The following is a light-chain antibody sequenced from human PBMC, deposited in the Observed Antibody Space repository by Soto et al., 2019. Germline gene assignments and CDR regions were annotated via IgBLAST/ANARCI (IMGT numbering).Light chain of an antibody. CDR1: QSLVHSDGNTY. Sequence: DIVMTQTPLSSPVTLGQPASISCRSSQSLVHSDGNTYLSWLHQRPGQPPRLLIYKIFNRFSGVLDRFSGSGAGTVFTLIISRVAAGDVGVYYCMHATQVHLTFGVGTTVAIK. V-gene: IGKV2-24*01. CDR2: KIF. J-gene: IGKJ4*01. CDR3: MHATQVHLT.